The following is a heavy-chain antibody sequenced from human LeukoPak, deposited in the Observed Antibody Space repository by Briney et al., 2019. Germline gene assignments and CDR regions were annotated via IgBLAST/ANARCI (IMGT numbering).Heavy chain of an antibody. D-gene: IGHD3-3*01. V-gene: IGHV4-4*07. CDR2: IYTSGST. CDR1: GGSIRSYY. J-gene: IGHJ5*02. Sequence: SETLSLTCTVSGGSIRSYYWSWIRQPAGKGLEWIGRIYTSGSTNYNPSLKSRVTMSVDTSKNQFSLKLSSVTAADTAVYYCARDLSLYTIFGVVIPRNWFDPWGQGTLVTVPS. CDR3: ARDLSLYTIFGVVIPRNWFDP.